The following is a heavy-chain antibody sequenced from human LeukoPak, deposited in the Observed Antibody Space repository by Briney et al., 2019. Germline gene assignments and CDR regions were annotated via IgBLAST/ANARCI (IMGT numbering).Heavy chain of an antibody. Sequence: PSETLSLTCAVYGGSFSGYYWSWIRQPPGKGLEWIGEINHSGSTNYNPSLKSRVTMSVDTSKNQFSLKLSSVTAADTAVYYCAGGYGSGSYYLGYWGQGTLVTVSS. V-gene: IGHV4-34*01. CDR3: AGGYGSGSYYLGY. CDR2: INHSGST. J-gene: IGHJ4*02. CDR1: GGSFSGYY. D-gene: IGHD3-10*01.